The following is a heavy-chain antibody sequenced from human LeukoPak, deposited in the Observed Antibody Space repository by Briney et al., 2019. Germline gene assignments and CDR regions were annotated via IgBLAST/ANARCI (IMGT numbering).Heavy chain of an antibody. J-gene: IGHJ4*02. CDR2: IRFDGSNK. V-gene: IGHV3-30*02. Sequence: GGSLRLSCAASGFTFSTYGMHWVRQAPGKGLEWVAFIRFDGSNKYYADSMKGRFTISRDNSKNTLYLQMNSLRPEDTAVYYCAKDRRDYGGNIDYWGQGTLVTVSS. CDR1: GFTFSTYG. CDR3: AKDRRDYGGNIDY. D-gene: IGHD4-23*01.